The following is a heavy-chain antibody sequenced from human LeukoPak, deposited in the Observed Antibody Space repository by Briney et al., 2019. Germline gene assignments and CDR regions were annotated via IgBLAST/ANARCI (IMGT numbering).Heavy chain of an antibody. J-gene: IGHJ4*02. V-gene: IGHV3-23*01. D-gene: IGHD3-10*01. CDR2: ISPGGGTT. CDR1: GFSFASEA. Sequence: PGGSLRLSCVVSGFSFASEAMSWVRQSPGRGLEWVSSISPGGGTTYYADSVKGRFTISRDNSKNTLYAQMNSLRAEDTAIYYCAKSRSGSANWALRIFDNWGQGTLVTVSS. CDR3: AKSRSGSANWALRIFDN.